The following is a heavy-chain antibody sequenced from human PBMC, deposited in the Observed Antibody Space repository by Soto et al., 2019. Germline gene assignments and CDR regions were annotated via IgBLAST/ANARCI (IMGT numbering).Heavy chain of an antibody. CDR1: GYSFTSYW. J-gene: IGHJ4*02. D-gene: IGHD6-19*01. CDR3: ARRLSTGWFFDF. V-gene: IGHV5-51*01. Sequence: LGESLKISCQGSGYSFTSYWIGWVRQMPGKGLEWMGIIYPGDSDTRYSPSFQGQVAFSADKSISTAYLQWSGLKASDTAIYYCARRLSTGWFFDFWGQGTLVTVSS. CDR2: IYPGDSDT.